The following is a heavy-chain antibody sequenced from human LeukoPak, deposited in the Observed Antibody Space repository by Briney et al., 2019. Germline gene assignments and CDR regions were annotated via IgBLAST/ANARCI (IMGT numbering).Heavy chain of an antibody. Sequence: PSETLSLTCAVSGGSFSGYYWSWTRQPPGKGLEWIGEINHSGSTNYNPSLKSRVTISVDTSKNQFSLKLSSVTAADTAVYYCTRGPRATSLQYYFGYWGQGTLVTVSS. CDR1: GGSFSGYY. CDR3: TRGPRATSLQYYFGY. V-gene: IGHV4-34*01. J-gene: IGHJ4*02. D-gene: IGHD2-2*01. CDR2: INHSGST.